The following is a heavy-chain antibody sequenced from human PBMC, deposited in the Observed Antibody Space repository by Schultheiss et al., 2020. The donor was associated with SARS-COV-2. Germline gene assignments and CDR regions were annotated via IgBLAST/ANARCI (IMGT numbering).Heavy chain of an antibody. J-gene: IGHJ5*02. CDR2: ISSNGSTI. CDR1: GFTFSSYE. D-gene: IGHD3-10*01. CDR3: ASAPRWFRELSAWFDP. Sequence: GGSLRLSCAASGFTFSSYEMNWVRQAPGKGLEWVSYISSNGSTIYYADSVKGRFTISRDNAKNSLYLQMNSLRAEDTAVYYCASAPRWFRELSAWFDPWGQGTLVTVSS. V-gene: IGHV3-48*03.